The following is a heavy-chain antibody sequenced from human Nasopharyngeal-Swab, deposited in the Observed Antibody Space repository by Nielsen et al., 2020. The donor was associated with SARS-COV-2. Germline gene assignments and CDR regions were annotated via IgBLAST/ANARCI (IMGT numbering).Heavy chain of an antibody. CDR3: ARHPRYSSSWYPLLGWFDP. CDR2: TYYSGST. V-gene: IGHV4-39*01. CDR1: GGSISSSSYY. J-gene: IGHJ5*02. D-gene: IGHD6-13*01. Sequence: GSLRLSCTVSGGSISSSSYYWGWIRQPPGKGLEWIGGTYYSGSTYYNPSLKSRVIISVDTSKKQFSLKLSSVTAEDTAVYYCARHPRYSSSWYPLLGWFDPWGQGTLVTVSS.